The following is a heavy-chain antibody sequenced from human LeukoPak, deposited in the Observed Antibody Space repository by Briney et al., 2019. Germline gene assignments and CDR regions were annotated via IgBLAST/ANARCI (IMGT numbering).Heavy chain of an antibody. CDR3: ARHDADIAARPFDN. CDR1: GGSISTYY. J-gene: IGHJ4*02. V-gene: IGHV4-4*09. CDR2: IHASGPT. D-gene: IGHD6-6*01. Sequence: ETLSLTCTVSGGSISTYYWSWIRRPPGKGLEWIAYIHASGPTNHNPSLKSRITISVDTSKNQFSLKLSSVTAADTAVYYCARHDADIAARPFDNWGQGTLVTVSS.